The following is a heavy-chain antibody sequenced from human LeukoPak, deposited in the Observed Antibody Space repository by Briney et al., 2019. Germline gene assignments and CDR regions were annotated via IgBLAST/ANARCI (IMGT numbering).Heavy chain of an antibody. CDR2: MNPNSGNT. D-gene: IGHD3-10*01. CDR3: ARGPFGGDAFDI. CDR1: GYTFPSYE. Sequence: ASVKVSCQASGYTFPSYEIHGVGPPSAKEGAGMGWMNPNSGNTGYAQKFQGRVTMTRNTSISTAYMELTSLRSEDTAVYYCARGPFGGDAFDIWGQGTMVTVSS. J-gene: IGHJ3*02. V-gene: IGHV1-8*01.